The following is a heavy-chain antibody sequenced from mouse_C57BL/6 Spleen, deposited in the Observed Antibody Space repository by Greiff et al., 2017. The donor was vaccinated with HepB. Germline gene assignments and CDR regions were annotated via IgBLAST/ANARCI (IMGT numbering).Heavy chain of an antibody. Sequence: EVMLVESGGGLVKPGGSLKLSCAASGFTFSDYGMHWVRQAPEKGLELVAYISSGSSTIYYADTVKGRFTISRDNAKNTLFLQMTSLRSEDTAMYYCARNYYSNPWYFDVWGTGTTVTVSS. V-gene: IGHV5-17*01. CDR2: ISSGSSTI. J-gene: IGHJ1*03. CDR1: GFTFSDYG. D-gene: IGHD2-5*01. CDR3: ARNYYSNPWYFDV.